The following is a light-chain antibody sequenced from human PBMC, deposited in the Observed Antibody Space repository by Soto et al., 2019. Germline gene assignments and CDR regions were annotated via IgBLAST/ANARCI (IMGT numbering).Light chain of an antibody. J-gene: IGKJ1*01. CDR1: QSISSY. CDR3: QQSYTTPRT. Sequence: DIQMTQSPSYLSASVGDGVTITCRASQSISSYLNWYQQKPGKAPKLLIYAASSLKSEVPSRFSGSGSGTDCTLTISSLQPEDFATYYCQQSYTTPRTFDQGTRVDIK. CDR2: AAS. V-gene: IGKV1-39*01.